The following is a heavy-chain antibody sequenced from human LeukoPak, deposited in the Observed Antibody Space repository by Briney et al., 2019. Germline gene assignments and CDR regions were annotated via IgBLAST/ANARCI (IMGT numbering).Heavy chain of an antibody. D-gene: IGHD1-26*01. V-gene: IGHV3-30*03. Sequence: GGSLRLSCAASGLTFSSYGMHWVRQAPGKGLEWVAVISHEGSNKYYADSVKGRFTISRDNSKNTLYLQMNSLRTEDTAMYYCDIVGTIYYFDYWGQGTLVTVSS. J-gene: IGHJ4*02. CDR2: ISHEGSNK. CDR1: GLTFSSYG. CDR3: DIVGTIYYFDY.